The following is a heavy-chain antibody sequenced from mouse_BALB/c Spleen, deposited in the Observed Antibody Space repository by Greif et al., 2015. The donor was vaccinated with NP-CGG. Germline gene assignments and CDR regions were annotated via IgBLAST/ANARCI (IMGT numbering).Heavy chain of an antibody. Sequence: QVQLQQSGAELAKPGASVKMSCKASGYTFTSYWMHWVKQRPGQGLEWIGYINPSTGYTEYNQKFKDKATLTADKSPSTAFMQLSSLTSEDSAVYYCARGGRGYAMDYWGQGTSVTVSS. CDR1: GYTFTSYW. J-gene: IGHJ4*01. CDR2: INPSTGYT. D-gene: IGHD3-3*01. V-gene: IGHV1-7*01. CDR3: ARGGRGYAMDY.